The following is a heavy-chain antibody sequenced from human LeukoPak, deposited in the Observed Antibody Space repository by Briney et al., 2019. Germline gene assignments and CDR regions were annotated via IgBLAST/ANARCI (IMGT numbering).Heavy chain of an antibody. CDR3: ARLSRDGYNFDY. J-gene: IGHJ4*02. CDR1: GGSISSYY. V-gene: IGHV4-59*08. CDR2: IYNSGTT. D-gene: IGHD5-24*01. Sequence: SETLSLTCTISGGSISSYYWTWIRQPPGKGLEWIGYIYNSGTTNYNPSLKSRVTISVDTSKNQFSLKLSSVTAADTAVYYCARLSRDGYNFDYWGQGTLVTVSS.